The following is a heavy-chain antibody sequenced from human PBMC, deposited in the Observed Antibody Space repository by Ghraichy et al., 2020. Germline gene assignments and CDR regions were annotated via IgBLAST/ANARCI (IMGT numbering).Heavy chain of an antibody. CDR1: GFTFSSYA. CDR3: AKVVWPSHYYYGMDV. J-gene: IGHJ6*02. V-gene: IGHV3-23*01. Sequence: GGSLRLSCAASGFTFSSYAMSWVRQAPGKGLEWVSAISGSGGRTYYADSVKGRFTISRDNSKNTLYLQMNSLRAEDTAVYYCAKVVWPSHYYYGMDVWGQGTTVTVSS. CDR2: ISGSGGRT. D-gene: IGHD1-14*01.